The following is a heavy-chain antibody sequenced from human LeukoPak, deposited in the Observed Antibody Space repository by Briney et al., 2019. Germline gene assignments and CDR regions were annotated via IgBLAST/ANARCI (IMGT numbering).Heavy chain of an antibody. J-gene: IGHJ4*02. CDR3: ARRTVTNGWFRIDY. V-gene: IGHV4-34*01. CDR2: ISHTGNT. D-gene: IGHD6-19*01. CDR1: DVSFTNYY. Sequence: TASETLSLTCAVSDVSFTNYYWTWIRQSPGKGLEWLGEISHTGNTHYNPSLKSRVTISVDTSKNEFSLKLSSVTAADTALYYCARRTVTNGWFRIDYWGQGSLVIVSS.